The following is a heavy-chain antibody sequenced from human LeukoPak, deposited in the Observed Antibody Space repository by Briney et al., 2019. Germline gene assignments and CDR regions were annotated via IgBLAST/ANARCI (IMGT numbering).Heavy chain of an antibody. CDR1: GDSISSYY. CDR3: ARHDPIVGTPDAFDI. CDR2: IYYSGST. J-gene: IGHJ3*02. D-gene: IGHD1-26*01. Sequence: SETLSLTCTVSGDSISSYYWSWLRQPPGKGLEGVAYIYYSGSTDYNPSLKSRVTISLDTSKNQFSLKLSSVTAADTAVYYCARHDPIVGTPDAFDIWGQGTMVTVSS. V-gene: IGHV4-59*08.